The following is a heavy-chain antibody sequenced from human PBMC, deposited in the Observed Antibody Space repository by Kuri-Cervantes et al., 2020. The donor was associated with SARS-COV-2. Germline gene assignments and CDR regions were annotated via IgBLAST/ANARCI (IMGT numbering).Heavy chain of an antibody. J-gene: IGHJ3*02. D-gene: IGHD7-27*01. V-gene: IGHV4-34*01. CDR1: GGSFSGYY. CDR3: ARAAYGRSLTVVETFDI. CDR2: INHSGST. Sequence: SETLSLTCAVYGGSFSGYYWSWIRQPPGKGLEWIGEINHSGSTNYNPSPKSRVTISVDTSKNQFSLKLSSVTAADTAVYYCARAAYGRSLTVVETFDIWGQGTMVTVSS.